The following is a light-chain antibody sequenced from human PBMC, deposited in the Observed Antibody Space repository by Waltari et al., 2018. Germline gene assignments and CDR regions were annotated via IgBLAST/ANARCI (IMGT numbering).Light chain of an antibody. J-gene: IGKJ2*02. Sequence: DIVLTQSPDSLALSLGATATISCLSSQSVCSSNNSNTYLAWYQQRPGQPPKLLFYWASTRVSGVPDRFDGSGSGADFTLTISSLQAEDLAVYYGQQYYTTPCTFGQGTRLEIK. CDR1: QSVCSSNNSNTY. CDR3: QQYYTTPCT. CDR2: WAS. V-gene: IGKV4-1*01.